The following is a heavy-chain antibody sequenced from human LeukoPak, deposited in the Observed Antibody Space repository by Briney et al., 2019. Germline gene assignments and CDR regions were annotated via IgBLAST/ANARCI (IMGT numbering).Heavy chain of an antibody. CDR2: MNPNSGNT. CDR1: GYTFTSYD. J-gene: IGHJ1*01. V-gene: IGHV1-8*01. D-gene: IGHD4-11*01. Sequence: GASVKVSCKASGYTFTSYDINWVGQATGQGLEWMGWMNPNSGNTGYAQKFQGRVTMTRNTSISTAYMELSSLRSEDTAVYYCARGYDYLYAEYFQHWGQGTLVTVSS. CDR3: ARGYDYLYAEYFQH.